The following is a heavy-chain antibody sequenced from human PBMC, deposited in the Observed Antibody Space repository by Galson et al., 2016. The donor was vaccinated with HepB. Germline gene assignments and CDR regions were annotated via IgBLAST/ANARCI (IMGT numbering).Heavy chain of an antibody. J-gene: IGHJ3*02. Sequence: SVKVSCKASEHIFTDYYMHWVRQAPGQGLEWVACINPNTGGTVYAQKFQGSVTMSRETSVSTVYMELSSLISYDTAVYYCVRKVFGARKAFDIWGQGTMVSVSS. CDR1: EHIFTDYY. V-gene: IGHV1-2*02. CDR3: VRKVFGARKAFDI. CDR2: INPNTGGT. D-gene: IGHD3-10*01.